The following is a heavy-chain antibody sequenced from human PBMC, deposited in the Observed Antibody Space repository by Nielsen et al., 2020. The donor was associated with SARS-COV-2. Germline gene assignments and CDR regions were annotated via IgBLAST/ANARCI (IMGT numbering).Heavy chain of an antibody. CDR3: TRLGKNSYNSDYKAY. Sequence: GESLKISCAASGFAFSDSAMHWVRQASGKGLEWVGRIRSKTNNYATVYAASVEGRFTISRDDSTNTAFLQMTSLKTEDTAVYYCTRLGKNSYNSDYKAYWGQGTLVTVSS. V-gene: IGHV3-73*01. J-gene: IGHJ4*02. CDR1: GFAFSDSA. D-gene: IGHD3-22*01. CDR2: IRSKTNNYAT.